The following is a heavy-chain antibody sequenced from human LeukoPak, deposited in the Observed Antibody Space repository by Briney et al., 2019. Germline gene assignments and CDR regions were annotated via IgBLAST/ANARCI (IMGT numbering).Heavy chain of an antibody. V-gene: IGHV4-39*07. Sequence: SETLSLTCTVSGGSIRSSTDYWGWIRQPPGKELEWIGSIYYSGSTYYNPSLKSRVTISVDTSKNQFSLKLSSVTAADTAVYYCARNLAGHFGGFYFDDWGQGTLVTVSS. CDR1: GGSIRSSTDY. CDR3: ARNLAGHFGGFYFDD. CDR2: IYYSGST. D-gene: IGHD2-21*01. J-gene: IGHJ4*02.